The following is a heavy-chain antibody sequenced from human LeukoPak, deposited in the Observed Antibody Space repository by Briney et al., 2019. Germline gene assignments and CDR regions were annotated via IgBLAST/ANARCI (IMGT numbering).Heavy chain of an antibody. D-gene: IGHD2-2*02. V-gene: IGHV3-64*02. Sequence: GGSLRLSCAASGFAFSTYAMQWVRQAPEKGLEYVSGISGNGGTIYYADSVKGRLTMSRDNSRNTLYLQMGSLRPEDTAVYYCARDGKAINDYWGQGTLVTVSS. CDR1: GFAFSTYA. J-gene: IGHJ4*02. CDR3: ARDGKAINDY. CDR2: ISGNGGTI.